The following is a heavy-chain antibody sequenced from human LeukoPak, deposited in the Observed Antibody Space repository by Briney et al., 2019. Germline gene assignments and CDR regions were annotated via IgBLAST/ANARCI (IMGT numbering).Heavy chain of an antibody. CDR2: INCDGSST. CDR3: ARSSVQGCSGCSGGFDP. J-gene: IGHJ5*02. D-gene: IGHD2-15*01. CDR1: GFTFTSYW. Sequence: PGGSLRLSCAASGFTFTSYWMHWVRQAPGKGLVWVSRINCDGSSTSYADSLKGRFTVSRDNAKNTLYLQMNSLRAEDTAVYYCARSSVQGCSGCSGGFDPWGKGTLVTVAS. V-gene: IGHV3-74*01.